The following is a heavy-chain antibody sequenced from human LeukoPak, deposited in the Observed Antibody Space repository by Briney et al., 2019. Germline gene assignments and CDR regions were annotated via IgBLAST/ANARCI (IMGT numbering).Heavy chain of an antibody. CDR2: FYPGDSDI. CDR1: GYTFTNYW. CDR3: ARQHALYYYYGMDV. J-gene: IGHJ6*02. V-gene: IGHV5-51*01. Sequence: GESLKISCRGSGYTFTNYWIAWVRQVPGNGLDWMGIFYPGDSDIRYSPSFQGQVTISADKSISTAYLQWSSLKASDTAIYYCARQHALYYYYGMDVWGQGTTVTVSS.